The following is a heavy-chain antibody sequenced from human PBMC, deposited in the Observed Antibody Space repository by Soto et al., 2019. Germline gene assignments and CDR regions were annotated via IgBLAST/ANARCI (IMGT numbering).Heavy chain of an antibody. J-gene: IGHJ3*02. D-gene: IGHD3-10*01. CDR2: ISGSGGST. CDR1: GFTFSSYA. CDR3: AKDFTLLWFGEFILTDAFDI. Sequence: GGSLRLSCAASGFTFSSYAMSWVRQAPGKGLEWVSAISGSGGSTYYADSVKGRFNISRDNSKNTLYLQMNSLRDEDTAVYYCAKDFTLLWFGEFILTDAFDIWGQGTMVTV. V-gene: IGHV3-23*01.